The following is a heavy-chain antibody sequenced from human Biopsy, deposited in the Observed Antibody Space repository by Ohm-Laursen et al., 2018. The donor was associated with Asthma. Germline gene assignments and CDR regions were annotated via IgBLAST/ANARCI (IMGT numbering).Heavy chain of an antibody. CDR2: INAGNGNT. V-gene: IGHV1-3*01. D-gene: IGHD3-9*01. CDR1: GYTFISYA. Sequence: ASVKVSCKASGYTFISYAIHWVRQAPGQRLEWMGWINAGNGNTEYSQKFQGRVTITRDTSASTAYMELSSLRSEDTAVYYCARTYYDFLTGQVIDAFAIWGQGTMVTVSS. J-gene: IGHJ3*02. CDR3: ARTYYDFLTGQVIDAFAI.